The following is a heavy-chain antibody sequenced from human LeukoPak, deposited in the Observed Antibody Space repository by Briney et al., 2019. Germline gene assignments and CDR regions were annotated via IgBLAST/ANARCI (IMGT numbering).Heavy chain of an antibody. Sequence: ASVKVSCKASGYTFTDQGISWVRQAPGQGLEWMGWISAYNGNTNYAQKLQGRVTMTTDTSTTTAYMELRSLRSDDTAVYYCARDPDDTSGGDRFDYWGQGTLVTVSS. CDR3: ARDPDDTSGGDRFDY. CDR2: ISAYNGNT. J-gene: IGHJ4*02. V-gene: IGHV1-18*01. D-gene: IGHD3-22*01. CDR1: GYTFTDQG.